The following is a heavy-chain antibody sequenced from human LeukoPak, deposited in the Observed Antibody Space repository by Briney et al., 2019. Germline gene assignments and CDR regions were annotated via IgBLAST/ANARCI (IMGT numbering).Heavy chain of an antibody. J-gene: IGHJ5*02. CDR2: INHSGST. CDR1: GGSFSGYY. V-gene: IGHV4-34*01. CDR3: ARGTMIVVVNWFDP. D-gene: IGHD3-22*01. Sequence: KPSETLSLTCAVYGGSFSGYYWSWIRQPPGKGLEWIGEINHSGSTNYNPSLKSRVTISVDTSKNQFSLKLSSVTAADTAVYYCARGTMIVVVNWFDPWGQGTLVTVSS.